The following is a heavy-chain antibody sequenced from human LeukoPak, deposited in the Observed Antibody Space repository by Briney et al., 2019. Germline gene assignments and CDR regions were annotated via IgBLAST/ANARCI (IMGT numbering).Heavy chain of an antibody. CDR3: ARVAAAAGSKVYYYYYMDV. CDR1: GFTFSSYA. D-gene: IGHD6-13*01. V-gene: IGHV3-30*01. J-gene: IGHJ6*03. CDR2: ISYDGSNK. Sequence: HPGGSLRLSCAASGFTFSSYAMHWARQAPGKGLEWVAVISYDGSNKYYADSVKGRFTISRDNSKNTLYLQMNSLRADDTAVYYCARVAAAAGSKVYYYYYMDVWGKGTTVTVSS.